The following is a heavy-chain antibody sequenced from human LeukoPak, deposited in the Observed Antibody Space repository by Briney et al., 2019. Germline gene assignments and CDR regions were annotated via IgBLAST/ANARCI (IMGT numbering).Heavy chain of an antibody. CDR1: GFTFSSYA. J-gene: IGHJ4*02. D-gene: IGHD3-22*01. Sequence: GGSLRLSCAASGFTFSSYAMSWVRQAPGKGLEWVSAISDSGGSTYYADSVKGRFTISRDNSKNTLYLQMNSLRAEDTAVYYCAKATGSTMIVVSPTYYFDYWGQGTLVTVSS. CDR2: ISDSGGST. CDR3: AKATGSTMIVVSPTYYFDY. V-gene: IGHV3-23*01.